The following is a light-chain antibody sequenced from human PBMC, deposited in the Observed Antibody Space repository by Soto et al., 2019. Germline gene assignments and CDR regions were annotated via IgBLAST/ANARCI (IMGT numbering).Light chain of an antibody. Sequence: SYELTQPPSVSVAPGQTARITCGGNNIGSKSVHWYQQKPGQAPVLVVYVDSDRPSGIPERFSGSNSGNTATLTISRVEAGDEADYYCQVWDSSSDHPFGTGTKVTVL. CDR2: VDS. V-gene: IGLV3-21*02. CDR1: NIGSKS. CDR3: QVWDSSSDHP. J-gene: IGLJ1*01.